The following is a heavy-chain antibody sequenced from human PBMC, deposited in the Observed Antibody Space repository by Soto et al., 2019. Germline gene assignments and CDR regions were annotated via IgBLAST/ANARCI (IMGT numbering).Heavy chain of an antibody. Sequence: GASLNVSCKASGYTFTSNYKHWVRQAPGKGLEWMGIINPSGGSKSYAQKFHGSFTMPRDTSTSPVYKDLSSLLSEDTAVCYCARDGPYSSGAHYWFDPWGLETRVTVSS. CDR3: ARDGPYSSGAHYWFDP. D-gene: IGHD6-19*01. J-gene: IGHJ5*02. V-gene: IGHV1-46*01. CDR1: GYTFTSNY. CDR2: INPSGGSK.